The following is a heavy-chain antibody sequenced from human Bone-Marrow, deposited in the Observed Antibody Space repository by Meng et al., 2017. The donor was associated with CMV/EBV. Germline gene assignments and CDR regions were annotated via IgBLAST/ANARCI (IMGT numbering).Heavy chain of an antibody. J-gene: IGHJ5*02. CDR1: GFSFSDSW. Sequence: GESLKISCGASGFSFSDSWMSWVRQAPGKGLEWVANIKQDGSEKYYVDSVKGRFTISRDNAKNSLYLQMNSLRAEDTAVYYCAREGGYCSSTSCYGDWFDPWGQGTLVTVSS. CDR2: IKQDGSEK. CDR3: AREGGYCSSTSCYGDWFDP. V-gene: IGHV3-7*01. D-gene: IGHD2-2*01.